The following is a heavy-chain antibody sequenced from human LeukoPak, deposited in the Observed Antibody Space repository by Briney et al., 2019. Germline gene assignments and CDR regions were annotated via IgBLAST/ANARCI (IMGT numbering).Heavy chain of an antibody. D-gene: IGHD6-13*01. CDR1: GFSFSTSW. J-gene: IGHJ4*02. Sequence: SGGSLRLSCAASGFSFSTSWMHWVRQAPGKGPVWVSRIKTDGSIADYADSVKGRFTISRDNAKNTLYLQMNSLRAEDTAVYYCAKGPRSSWSYFDYWGQGTLVTVSS. CDR3: AKGPRSSWSYFDY. CDR2: IKTDGSIA. V-gene: IGHV3-74*01.